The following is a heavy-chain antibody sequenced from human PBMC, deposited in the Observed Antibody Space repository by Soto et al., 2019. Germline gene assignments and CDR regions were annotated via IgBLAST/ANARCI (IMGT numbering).Heavy chain of an antibody. Sequence: GGSLRLSCAASGFTFSSYEMNWVRHAPGKGLEWVSYISSSGSTIYYADSVKGRFTISRDNAKNSLYLQMNSLRAEDTAVYYCARASYNWNNGGYYYGMDVLGQGTTVTVSS. CDR3: ARASYNWNNGGYYYGMDV. V-gene: IGHV3-48*03. CDR2: ISSSGSTI. CDR1: GFTFSSYE. D-gene: IGHD1-1*01. J-gene: IGHJ6*02.